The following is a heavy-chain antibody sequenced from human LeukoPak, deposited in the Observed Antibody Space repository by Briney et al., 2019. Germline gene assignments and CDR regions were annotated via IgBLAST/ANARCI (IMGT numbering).Heavy chain of an antibody. CDR1: GFTFSGSA. J-gene: IGHJ5*02. Sequence: PGGSLRLSCAASGFTFSGSAMHWVRQASGKGLEWVGGIRSKANSYATAYAASVKGRFTISRDDSKNTAYLQMNSLKTEDTAVYYCTRDRHNYYDSSGGWFDPWGQGTLVTVSS. CDR3: TRDRHNYYDSSGGWFDP. D-gene: IGHD3-22*01. CDR2: IRSKANSYAT. V-gene: IGHV3-73*01.